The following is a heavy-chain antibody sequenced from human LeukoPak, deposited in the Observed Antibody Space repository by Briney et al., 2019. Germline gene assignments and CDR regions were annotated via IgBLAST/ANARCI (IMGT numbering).Heavy chain of an antibody. Sequence: ASVKVSCKASGYTLTDYAMNWVRQAPGQGLEWMGWINTNTGNPTYAQGFTGRFVFSLDTSVSTAYLQISSLKTEDTAVYYCARLSRYSSSWYSGYWGQGTLVTVSS. D-gene: IGHD6-13*01. V-gene: IGHV7-4-1*02. CDR1: GYTLTDYA. CDR3: ARLSRYSSSWYSGY. J-gene: IGHJ4*02. CDR2: INTNTGNP.